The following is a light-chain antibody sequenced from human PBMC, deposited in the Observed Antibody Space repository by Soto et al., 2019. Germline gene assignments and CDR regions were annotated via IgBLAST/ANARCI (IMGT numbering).Light chain of an antibody. V-gene: IGKV3-15*01. CDR1: QNVNTN. CDR2: DTS. J-gene: IGKJ5*01. CDR3: QQYTNGPLT. Sequence: EIVMTQSPAILSVSPGERATLSCRARQNVNTNLAWYQQNPGQAPRLLIYDTSTRATDIPDRFSGSGSGTEFTLTISSLQSEDCAVYLCQQYTNGPLTFGQGTRLEI.